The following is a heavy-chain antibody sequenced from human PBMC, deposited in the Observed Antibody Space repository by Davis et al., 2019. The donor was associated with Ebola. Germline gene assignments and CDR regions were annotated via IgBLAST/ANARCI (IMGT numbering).Heavy chain of an antibody. D-gene: IGHD3-10*01. Sequence: HTGGSLRLSCAASGFTFSSYGMHWVRQAPGKGLVWVSRINGDETITAYADSVKGRFAISRDNAKNTLYLQMYGLGAEDSAVYYCVKDLANFRGPDYWGQGTLVTVSS. CDR2: INGDETIT. V-gene: IGHV3-74*01. J-gene: IGHJ4*02. CDR3: VKDLANFRGPDY. CDR1: GFTFSSYG.